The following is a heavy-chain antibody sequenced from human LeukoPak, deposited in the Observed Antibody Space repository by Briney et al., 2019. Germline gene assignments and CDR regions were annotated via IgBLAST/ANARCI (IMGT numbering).Heavy chain of an antibody. CDR2: ISGSGGST. V-gene: IGHV3-23*01. D-gene: IGHD1-26*01. Sequence: GGSLRLSCAASGFTFSSYSMNWVRQAPGKGLEWVSAISGSGGSTYYADSVKGRFTISRDNSKNTLYLQMNSLRAEDTAVYYCAREFSGSYDYWGQGTLVTVSS. J-gene: IGHJ4*02. CDR1: GFTFSSYS. CDR3: AREFSGSYDY.